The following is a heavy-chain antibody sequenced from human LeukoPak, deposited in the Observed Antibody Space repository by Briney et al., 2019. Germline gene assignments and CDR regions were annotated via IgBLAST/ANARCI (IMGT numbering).Heavy chain of an antibody. CDR2: IYYSGTT. J-gene: IGHJ4*02. V-gene: IGHV4-39*07. D-gene: IGHD5-12*01. CDR3: ARRYSGYDPPPDY. Sequence: PSETLSLTCTVSGGSISSSSYYWGWIRQPPGKGLEWIGSIYYSGTTHYNPSLKSRVTISVDTSRNQFSLKLSSVTAADTAVYYCARRYSGYDPPPDYWGQGTLVTVSS. CDR1: GGSISSSSYY.